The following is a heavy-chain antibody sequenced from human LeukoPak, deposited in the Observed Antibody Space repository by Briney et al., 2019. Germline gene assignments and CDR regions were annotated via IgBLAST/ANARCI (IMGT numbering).Heavy chain of an antibody. Sequence: SETLSLTCGVYDGSLSDYHWSWIRQPPGKGLEWLGEINHSGSTNYNPSLKSRVIILLDTSKNQFSLNLSSVTAADTAVYFCARPRLLFGSGPILVWGQGTLVTVSS. CDR2: INHSGST. D-gene: IGHD3-10*01. V-gene: IGHV4-34*01. CDR3: ARPRLLFGSGPILV. J-gene: IGHJ4*02. CDR1: DGSLSDYH.